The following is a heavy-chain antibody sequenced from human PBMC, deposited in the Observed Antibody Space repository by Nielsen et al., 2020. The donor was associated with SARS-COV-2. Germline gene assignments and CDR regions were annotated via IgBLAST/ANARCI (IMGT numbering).Heavy chain of an antibody. Sequence: GESLKISCAASGFTVSSNYMSWVRQAPGKGLEWVSVIYSGGSTYYADSVKGRFTISRDNSKNTLYLQMNSLRAEDTAVYYCVGATMVRGVIMGYYYYMDVWGKGTTVTVSS. J-gene: IGHJ6*03. V-gene: IGHV3-66*01. CDR2: IYSGGST. CDR3: VGATMVRGVIMGYYYYMDV. D-gene: IGHD3-10*01. CDR1: GFTVSSNY.